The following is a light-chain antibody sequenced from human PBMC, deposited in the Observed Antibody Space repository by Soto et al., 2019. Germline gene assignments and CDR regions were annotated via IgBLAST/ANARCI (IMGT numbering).Light chain of an antibody. J-gene: IGLJ3*02. CDR3: AAWDDSLSAVV. CDR2: RNN. Sequence: SVLTKPPSASGTPGQRVTISCSGSISNLGSNFIYWYQQLPGAAPKLLISRNNERPSGVPDRFSGSKSGTSASLAISGLRSEDEADYHCAAWDDSLSAVVFGGGTKLTVL. CDR1: ISNLGSNF. V-gene: IGLV1-47*01.